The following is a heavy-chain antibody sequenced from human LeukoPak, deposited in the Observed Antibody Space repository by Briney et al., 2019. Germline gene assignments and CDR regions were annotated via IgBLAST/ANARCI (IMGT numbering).Heavy chain of an antibody. Sequence: GSLTLSCPASRCTFSSYAMSWLGQPPGKGLEGVSAINGSGGSTYYAGSVKGGFTISRENSKNTLYLQMNSLRAEETAVYYCAKTRSRNMITFGGVENWFDPWGQGTLVTVSS. CDR2: INGSGGST. CDR3: AKTRSRNMITFGGVENWFDP. D-gene: IGHD3-16*01. V-gene: IGHV3-23*01. J-gene: IGHJ5*02. CDR1: RCTFSSYA.